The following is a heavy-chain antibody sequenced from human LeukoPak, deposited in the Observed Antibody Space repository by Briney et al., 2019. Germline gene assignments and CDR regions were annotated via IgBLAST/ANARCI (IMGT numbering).Heavy chain of an antibody. V-gene: IGHV1-69*04. CDR2: IIPILGIA. Sequence: ASVKVSCKASGGTFSSYAISWVRQAPGQGLEWMGRIIPILGIANYAQKFQGRVTITADKSTSTAYMELSSPRSEDTAVYYCARGSSYDFWSGYTYNWFDPWGQGTLVTVSS. J-gene: IGHJ5*02. D-gene: IGHD3-3*01. CDR3: ARGSSYDFWSGYTYNWFDP. CDR1: GGTFSSYA.